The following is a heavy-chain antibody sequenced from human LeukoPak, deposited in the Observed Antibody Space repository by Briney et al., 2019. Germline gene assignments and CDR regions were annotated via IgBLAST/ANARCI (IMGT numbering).Heavy chain of an antibody. Sequence: ASVKVSCKAEGYTFSSYGIGWMRQAPGQGFEWLAWINAYNGNRNYAQNFQDRVTVTTDTSTSTAYMELRSLRPDDTAVYYCARTYYYDGSGYYYLDIDYWGQGTLVTVSS. J-gene: IGHJ4*02. CDR1: GYTFSSYG. D-gene: IGHD3-22*01. CDR3: ARTYYYDGSGYYYLDIDY. CDR2: INAYNGNR. V-gene: IGHV1-18*01.